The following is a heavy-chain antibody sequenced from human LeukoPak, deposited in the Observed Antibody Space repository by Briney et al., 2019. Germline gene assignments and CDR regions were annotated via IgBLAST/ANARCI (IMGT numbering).Heavy chain of an antibody. D-gene: IGHD3-9*01. J-gene: IGHJ5*02. CDR3: AREGHHDILTGYYFDP. CDR2: IIPIFGTA. CDR1: GGTFSSYA. V-gene: IGHV1-69*13. Sequence: SVKVSCKASGGTFSSYAISWVRQAPGQGLEWMGGIIPIFGTANYAQKFQGRVTITADESTSTAYMELSSLRSEDTAVYYCAREGHHDILTGYYFDPWGQGTLVTVSS.